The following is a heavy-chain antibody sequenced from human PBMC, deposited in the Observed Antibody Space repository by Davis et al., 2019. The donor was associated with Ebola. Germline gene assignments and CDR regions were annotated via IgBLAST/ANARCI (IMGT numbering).Heavy chain of an antibody. V-gene: IGHV1-2*04. Sequence: AASVKVSCKASGGTFSSYAISWVRQAPGQGLEWMGWINPNSGGTNYAQKFQGWVTMTRDTSISTAYMELSRLRSDDTAVYYCARLSLFGYCSGGSCPRFDIWGQGTMVTVSS. D-gene: IGHD2-15*01. CDR1: GGTFSSYA. CDR2: INPNSGGT. CDR3: ARLSLFGYCSGGSCPRFDI. J-gene: IGHJ3*02.